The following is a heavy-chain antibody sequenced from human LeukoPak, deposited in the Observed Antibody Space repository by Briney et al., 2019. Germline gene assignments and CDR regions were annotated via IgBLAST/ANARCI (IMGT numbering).Heavy chain of an antibody. CDR1: GFTFSGSA. Sequence: PGGSLKLSCAASGFTFSGSAMHWVRQASGKGLEWVANIKQDGSEKYYVDSVKGRFTISRDNAKNSLYLQMNSLRAEDTAVYYCARGSSGWYVPNYWGQGTLVTVSS. D-gene: IGHD6-19*01. CDR3: ARGSSGWYVPNY. V-gene: IGHV3-7*01. J-gene: IGHJ4*02. CDR2: IKQDGSEK.